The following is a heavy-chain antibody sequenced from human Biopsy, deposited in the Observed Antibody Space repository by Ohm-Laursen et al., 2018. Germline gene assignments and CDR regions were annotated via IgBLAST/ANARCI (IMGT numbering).Heavy chain of an antibody. V-gene: IGHV3-48*03. Sequence: SLRLSCAASGFTFNSHEMNWVRQAPGKGLEWISYITGSSSTIYYADSVKDRFTISRDNAKNSLYLQMNSLRAEDTAVYYCTGLAYYYYYGMDVWGQGTTVTVSS. CDR1: GFTFNSHE. J-gene: IGHJ6*02. CDR2: ITGSSSTI. D-gene: IGHD2-21*01. CDR3: TGLAYYYYYGMDV.